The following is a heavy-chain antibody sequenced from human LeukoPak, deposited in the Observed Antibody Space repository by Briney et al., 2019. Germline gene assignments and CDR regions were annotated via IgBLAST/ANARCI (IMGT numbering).Heavy chain of an antibody. Sequence: SETLSLTCAVYGGSFSGYYWSWIRQPPGKGLEWIGEINHSGSTNYNPYLKSRVTISVDTSKNEFSLKLSSVTAADTAVYYCARVAVPMVRGVIIPSYYYYVDVWGKGTTVTVSS. CDR3: ARVAVPMVRGVIIPSYYYYVDV. CDR1: GGSFSGYY. V-gene: IGHV4-34*01. CDR2: INHSGST. D-gene: IGHD3-10*01. J-gene: IGHJ6*03.